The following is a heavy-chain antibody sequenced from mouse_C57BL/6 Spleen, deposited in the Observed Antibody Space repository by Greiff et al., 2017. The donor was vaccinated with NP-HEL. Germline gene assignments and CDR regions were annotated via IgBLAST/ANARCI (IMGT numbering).Heavy chain of an antibody. J-gene: IGHJ4*01. CDR2: INYDGSST. Sequence: EVQLVESEGGLVQPGSSMKLSCTASGFTFSDYYMAWVRQVPEKGLEWVANINYDGSSTYYLDSLKSRFIISRDNAKNILYLQMSSLKSEDTATYYCASDNDYDGAMDYWGQGTSVTVSS. CDR3: ASDNDYDGAMDY. V-gene: IGHV5-16*01. D-gene: IGHD2-4*01. CDR1: GFTFSDYY.